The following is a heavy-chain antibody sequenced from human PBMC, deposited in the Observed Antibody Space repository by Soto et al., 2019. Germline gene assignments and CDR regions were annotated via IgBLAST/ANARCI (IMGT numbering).Heavy chain of an antibody. D-gene: IGHD4-17*01. CDR1: GYTFTGYY. CDR2: INPNSGGT. CDR3: ARTSVTTLAYYGMDV. J-gene: IGHJ6*02. Sequence: GASVKVSCKASGYTFTGYYMHWVRQAPGQGLEWMGWINPNSGGTNYAQKFQGWVTMTRDTSISTAYMELSRLRSDDTAVYYCARTSVTTLAYYGMDVWGQGTTVTVSS. V-gene: IGHV1-2*04.